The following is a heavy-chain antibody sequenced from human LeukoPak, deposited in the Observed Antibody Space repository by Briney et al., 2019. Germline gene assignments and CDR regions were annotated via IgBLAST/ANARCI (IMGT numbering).Heavy chain of an antibody. CDR1: GGSISNSSYY. D-gene: IGHD5-24*01. Sequence: PSETLSLTCTVSGGSISNSSYYWGWIRQPPGKGLEWIGSIYYSGSTYYNPSLKSRVTISVDTSKNQFSLKLSSVTAADTAVYYCARVDGYDYNWFDPWGRGTLVTVSS. J-gene: IGHJ5*02. CDR3: ARVDGYDYNWFDP. CDR2: IYYSGST. V-gene: IGHV4-39*07.